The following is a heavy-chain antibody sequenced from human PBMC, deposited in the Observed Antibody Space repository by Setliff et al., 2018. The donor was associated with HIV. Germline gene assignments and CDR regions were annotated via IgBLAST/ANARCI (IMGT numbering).Heavy chain of an antibody. V-gene: IGHV1-69*13. CDR3: ARGTPVGTIWNYYSYMDL. CDR1: GGTLSSYV. D-gene: IGHD3-3*01. Sequence: ASVKVYCKASGGTLSSYVVSWVRQAPGQGLEWMGGIIGIFATPKYAQKFQGRVTITADESTNTAYMELRSLRSEDTAVYYCARGTPVGTIWNYYSYMDLWGKGTTVTVSS. J-gene: IGHJ6*03. CDR2: IIGIFATP.